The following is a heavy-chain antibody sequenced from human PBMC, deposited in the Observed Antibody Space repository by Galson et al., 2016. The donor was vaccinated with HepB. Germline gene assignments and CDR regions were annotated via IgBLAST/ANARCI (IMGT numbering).Heavy chain of an antibody. CDR2: IGWNSGSI. CDR1: GFTFDDYA. V-gene: IGHV3-9*01. D-gene: IGHD5-24*01. Sequence: SLRLSCAASGFTFDDYAMHWVRQVPGRGLEWVSGIGWNSGSIGYADSVKGRFIISRDHTKNSLYLQMNSLRAEDTALYYCAKDRDFHGYNTYYFDYGGQGTLVTVSS. CDR3: AKDRDFHGYNTYYFDY. J-gene: IGHJ4*02.